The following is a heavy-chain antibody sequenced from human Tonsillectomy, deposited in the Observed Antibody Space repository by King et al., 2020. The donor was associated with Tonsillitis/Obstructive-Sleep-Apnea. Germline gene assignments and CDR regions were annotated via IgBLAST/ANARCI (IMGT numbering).Heavy chain of an antibody. J-gene: IGHJ4*02. Sequence: QLVESGGGLIQPGGSLRLSCAASDFTVSSNYMSWVRQAPGKGLEWVSVIYSGGRTYFADSVKGRFTISRDNSKNTLYLQMNSLRAEDTAVYYCATGGSNYVLDYWGQGTLVTVSS. CDR2: IYSGGRT. D-gene: IGHD4/OR15-4a*01. CDR3: ATGGSNYVLDY. CDR1: DFTVSSNY. V-gene: IGHV3-53*01.